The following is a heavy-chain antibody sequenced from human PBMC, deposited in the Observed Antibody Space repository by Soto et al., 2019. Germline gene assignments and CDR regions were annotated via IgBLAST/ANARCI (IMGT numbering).Heavy chain of an antibody. CDR2: MYTDASSA. Sequence: GGSLRLACAASGLTFSSYWMHWVRQAPGKGLVWVSRMYTDASSATYADSVKGRFTISRDNAKNTLFRQIDSLRTEDTAVYYCVRGNSGYGNFDYWGEGTLVTVSS. J-gene: IGHJ4*02. CDR1: GLTFSSYW. D-gene: IGHD5-12*01. V-gene: IGHV3-74*01. CDR3: VRGNSGYGNFDY.